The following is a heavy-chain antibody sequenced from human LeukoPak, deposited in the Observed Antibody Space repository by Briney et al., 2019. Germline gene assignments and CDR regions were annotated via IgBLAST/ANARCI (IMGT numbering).Heavy chain of an antibody. J-gene: IGHJ5*02. CDR1: GGSLSNTNW. D-gene: IGHD3-10*01. CDR3: ARTSRINMVLDP. Sequence: SETLSLTCGVSGGSLSNTNWWTWVRQPPGKGLEWIGEIYHSGSTNYNPSLKSRVTISVDKSKNQFSLKLSSVTAADTAVYYCARTSRINMVLDPWGQGTLVTVSS. V-gene: IGHV4/OR15-8*01. CDR2: IYHSGST.